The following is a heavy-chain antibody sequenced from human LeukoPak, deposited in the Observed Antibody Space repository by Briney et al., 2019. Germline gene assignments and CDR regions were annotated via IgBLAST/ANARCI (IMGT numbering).Heavy chain of an antibody. CDR2: IIPIFGTA. J-gene: IGHJ6*02. CDR1: GGTFSSYA. CDR3: ARGGGGYNYVHYYYGMDV. V-gene: IGHV1-69*01. D-gene: IGHD5-24*01. Sequence: SVKVSCKASGGTFSSYAISWVRQAPGQGLEWMGGIIPIFGTANYAQKFQGRVTITADESTSTAYMELSSLRSEDTAVYYCARGGGGYNYVHYYYGMDVWGQGTTVTVSS.